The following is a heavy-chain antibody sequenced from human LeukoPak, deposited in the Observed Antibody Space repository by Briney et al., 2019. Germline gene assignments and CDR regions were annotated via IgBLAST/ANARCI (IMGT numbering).Heavy chain of an antibody. J-gene: IGHJ4*02. V-gene: IGHV3-23*01. CDR3: AKFRGIPTTVTQD. Sequence: PGGSLRLSCAASGFTFSNYAMGWVRQAPGKGLEWVSTSSGNGDNTYYADSVKGRFTISRDNSRNTLYLQMSGLRADDTAVYYFAKFRGIPTTVTQDWGQGTLVTVSS. CDR1: GFTFSNYA. CDR2: SSGNGDNT. D-gene: IGHD4-17*01.